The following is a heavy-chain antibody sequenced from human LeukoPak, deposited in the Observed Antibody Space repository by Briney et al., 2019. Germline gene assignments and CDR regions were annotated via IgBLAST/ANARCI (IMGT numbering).Heavy chain of an antibody. CDR2: IYYSGST. J-gene: IGHJ4*02. D-gene: IGHD3-10*01. V-gene: IGHV4-59*01. CDR3: ARGEFYFDY. CDR1: GGSISSYY. Sequence: SETLSLTCSVSGGSISSYYWSWIRQPPGKGLQWIGYIYYSGSTNYNPSLKSRVTISVDTSKNQFSLKLRSVTAADTAVYYCARGEFYFDYWGQGTLVTVSS.